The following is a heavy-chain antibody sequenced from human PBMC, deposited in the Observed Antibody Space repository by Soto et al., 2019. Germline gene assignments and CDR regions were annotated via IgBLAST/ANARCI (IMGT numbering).Heavy chain of an antibody. D-gene: IGHD1-26*01. CDR1: GFTFSSYA. CDR2: ISGSGGST. CDR3: AKSGVPYYGMDV. Sequence: EVQLVESGGGLVKPGGSLRLSCAASGFTFSSYAMSWVRQAPGKGLEWVSAISGSGGSTYYADSVKGRLTISRDNSKNTLYLQMNSLRAEDTAVYYCAKSGVPYYGMDVWGQGTTVTVSS. V-gene: IGHV3-23*04. J-gene: IGHJ6*02.